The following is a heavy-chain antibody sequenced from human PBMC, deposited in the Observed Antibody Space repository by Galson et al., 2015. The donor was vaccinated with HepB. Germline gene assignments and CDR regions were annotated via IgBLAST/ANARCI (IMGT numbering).Heavy chain of an antibody. CDR2: ISYDGSNK. CDR1: GFSFSRYRYA. D-gene: IGHD2-2*01. J-gene: IGHJ6*02. CDR3: ARARGQLLNYYYYPMDV. Sequence: SLRLSCAASGFSFSRYRYALHWVRQAPGKGLEWLAVISYDGSNKYYADSVKGRFNISRDNFKSTLYLQMNSLRGEDTAVYFCARARGQLLNYYYYPMDVWGQGTTVTVSS. V-gene: IGHV3-30*04.